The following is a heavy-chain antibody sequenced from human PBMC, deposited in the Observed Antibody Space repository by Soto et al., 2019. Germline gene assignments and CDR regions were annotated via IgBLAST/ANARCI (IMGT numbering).Heavy chain of an antibody. Sequence: QVQLVQSGAEVKKPGSSVKVSCKASGGTFSSYAISWVRQAPGQGLEWMGGIIPIFGTANYAQKLQGRVSITANKATTTANMELSSLRSEDTAVYSGARALTAMVTGYYGMDVWGQGTTVTVS. V-gene: IGHV1-69*06. CDR3: ARALTAMVTGYYGMDV. CDR1: GGTFSSYA. J-gene: IGHJ6*02. D-gene: IGHD5-18*01. CDR2: IIPIFGTA.